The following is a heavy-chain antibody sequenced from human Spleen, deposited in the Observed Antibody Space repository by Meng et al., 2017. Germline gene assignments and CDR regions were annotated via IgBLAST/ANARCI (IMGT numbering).Heavy chain of an antibody. D-gene: IGHD1-26*01. CDR3: ARDHYEGARPLDY. Sequence: GESLKISCAASGLIFSSYGMHWVRQAPGKGLEWVAVIWYDGNNKFYADSVKGRFTISRDNSKTTLYLQMNSLRAEDTAVYYCARDHYEGARPLDYWGQGTLVTVSS. V-gene: IGHV3-33*01. J-gene: IGHJ4*02. CDR1: GLIFSSYG. CDR2: IWYDGNNK.